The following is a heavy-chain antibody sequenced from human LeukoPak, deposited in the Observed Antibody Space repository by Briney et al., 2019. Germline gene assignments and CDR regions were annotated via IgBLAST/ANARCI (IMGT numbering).Heavy chain of an antibody. Sequence: ASVKVSCKASGYTFSSYGISWVRQAPGQGLEWMGWISAYNGKTNYAQKFQGRVTMTTDTSTSTAYMELWSLRADDTAVYYCARDRPSGGSYSGSGYWGQGTLVTVSS. V-gene: IGHV1-18*01. CDR3: ARDRPSGGSYSGSGY. CDR1: GYTFSSYG. CDR2: ISAYNGKT. J-gene: IGHJ4*02. D-gene: IGHD2-15*01.